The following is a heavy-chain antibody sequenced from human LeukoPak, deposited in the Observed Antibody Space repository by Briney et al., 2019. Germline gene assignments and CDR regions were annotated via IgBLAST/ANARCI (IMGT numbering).Heavy chain of an antibody. CDR3: AKDNPIEKVPGLGPGS. J-gene: IGHJ5*02. D-gene: IGHD2-2*01. V-gene: IGHV3-30*18. Sequence: GGSLRLSCAASGFTFSNHGMHWVRQAPGKGLEWVALISYHGSNKYYTDSVKGRFTVSRDNSKNTLYLQMDSLRPEDTAVYYCAKDNPIEKVPGLGPGSWGQGTLVTVSS. CDR2: ISYHGSNK. CDR1: GFTFSNHG.